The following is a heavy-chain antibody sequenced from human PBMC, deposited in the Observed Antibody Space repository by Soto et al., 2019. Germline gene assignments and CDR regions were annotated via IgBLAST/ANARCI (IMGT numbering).Heavy chain of an antibody. CDR3: AKEDGRTWIES. V-gene: IGHV3-30*18. D-gene: IGHD1-1*01. CDR1: CFTFSTYG. J-gene: IGHJ4*02. CDR2: MSYDGTKE. Sequence: PGGAVRLSCAASCFTFSTYGMHCVRHAPCKGLEWLAAMSYDGTKEYYVDSVKGRFTISRHNYTNTLFLQLKSVRDEEEAVYYCAKEDGRTWIESWGKGTMVTGSS.